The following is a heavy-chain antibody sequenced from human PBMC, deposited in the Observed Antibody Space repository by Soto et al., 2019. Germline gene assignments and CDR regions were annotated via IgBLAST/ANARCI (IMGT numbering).Heavy chain of an antibody. CDR2: IDPSDSYT. V-gene: IGHV5-10-1*01. D-gene: IGHD3-10*01. Sequence: SGESLKISCKGSGYSFTSYWISWVRQMPGKGLEWMGRIDPSDSYTNYRPSFQGHVTISADKSISTAYLQWSSLKASDTAMYYCARHSLDYYGSGSYYDYWGQGTLVTVSS. CDR3: ARHSLDYYGSGSYYDY. CDR1: GYSFTSYW. J-gene: IGHJ4*02.